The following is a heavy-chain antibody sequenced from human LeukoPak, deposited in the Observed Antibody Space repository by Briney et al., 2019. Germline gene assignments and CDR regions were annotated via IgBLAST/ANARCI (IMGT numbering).Heavy chain of an antibody. CDR1: GFTFSGFS. J-gene: IGHJ4*02. CDR2: MNEYGSEI. Sequence: PGGSLRLSCAVSGFTFSGFSMSWVRQAPGKGLEWVAKMNEYGSEIFYVDSVKGRFTISRDNAKNSLYLQMNKLRAEDTAIYYFXXXXXXGSSRCNNFDYWGQGTLVTVSS. V-gene: IGHV3-7*01. D-gene: IGHD2-2*01. CDR3: XXXXXXGSSRCNNFDY.